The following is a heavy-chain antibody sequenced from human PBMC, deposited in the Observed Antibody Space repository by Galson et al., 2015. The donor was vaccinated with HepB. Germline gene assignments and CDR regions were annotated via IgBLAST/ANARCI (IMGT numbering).Heavy chain of an antibody. J-gene: IGHJ6*02. V-gene: IGHV3-48*01. Sequence: SLRLSCAASGFTFSSYSMNWVRQAPGKGLEWVSYISSSSSTIYYADSVKGRFTISRDNAKNSLYLQMNSLRAEDTAVYYCARGPWNPYDFWSGPSDYYYYGMDVWAQGTPAPASS. D-gene: IGHD3-3*01. CDR2: ISSSSSTI. CDR3: ARGPWNPYDFWSGPSDYYYYGMDV. CDR1: GFTFSSYS.